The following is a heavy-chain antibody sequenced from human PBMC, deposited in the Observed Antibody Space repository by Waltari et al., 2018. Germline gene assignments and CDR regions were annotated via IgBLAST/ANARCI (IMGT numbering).Heavy chain of an antibody. D-gene: IGHD1-26*01. CDR1: GYSFTSYW. Sequence: EVQLVQSGAEVKKPGESLKISCKGSGYSFTSYWIGWVRQMPGKGLEWVGVIYPGDSDTSYSPSFQGQVTISADKSISTAYLQWSSLKASDTAMYYCARSLISGSYSEDYYYMDVWGKGTTVTVSS. CDR3: ARSLISGSYSEDYYYMDV. CDR2: IYPGDSDT. J-gene: IGHJ6*03. V-gene: IGHV5-51*03.